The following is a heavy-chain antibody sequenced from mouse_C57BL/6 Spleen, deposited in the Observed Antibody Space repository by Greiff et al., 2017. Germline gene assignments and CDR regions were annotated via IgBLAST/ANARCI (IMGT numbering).Heavy chain of an antibody. Sequence: EVQLQQSGPELVKPGASVKMSCKASGYTFTDYNMHWVKQSHGKSLEWIGYINPNNGGTSYNQKFKGKATLTVNKSSSTAYKELRSLTSEDSAVYYCARGIYYDYDGRGGYFDYWGQGTTLTVSS. J-gene: IGHJ2*01. CDR2: INPNNGGT. D-gene: IGHD2-4*01. V-gene: IGHV1-22*01. CDR3: ARGIYYDYDGRGGYFDY. CDR1: GYTFTDYN.